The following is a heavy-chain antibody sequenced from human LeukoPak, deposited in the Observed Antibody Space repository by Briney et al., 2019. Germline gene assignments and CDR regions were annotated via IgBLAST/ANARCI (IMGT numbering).Heavy chain of an antibody. Sequence: GGSLRLSCAASGFTFSNYAMHWVRQAPGKGLEWVAVISYDGNNKNYADSVEGRFTISRDNSKNRLYLQMNSLRADDTAVYYCAKSAARLFSDYYYYMDVWGKGTTVTVSS. CDR2: ISYDGNNK. CDR1: GFTFSNYA. D-gene: IGHD6-6*01. J-gene: IGHJ6*03. CDR3: AKSAARLFSDYYYYMDV. V-gene: IGHV3-30*04.